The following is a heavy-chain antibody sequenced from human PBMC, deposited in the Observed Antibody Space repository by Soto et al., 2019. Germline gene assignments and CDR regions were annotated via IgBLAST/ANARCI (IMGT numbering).Heavy chain of an antibody. V-gene: IGHV3-30*18. CDR1: GFTFSSYG. CDR3: AKSNRRSTYYYDSSGSFDY. J-gene: IGHJ4*02. Sequence: QVQLVESGGGVVQPGRSLRLSCAASGFTFSSYGMHWVRQAPGKGLEWVAVISYDGSNKYYADSVKGRFTISRDNSKNTLYLQMNSLRAEDTAVYYCAKSNRRSTYYYDSSGSFDYWGQGTLVTVSS. D-gene: IGHD3-22*01. CDR2: ISYDGSNK.